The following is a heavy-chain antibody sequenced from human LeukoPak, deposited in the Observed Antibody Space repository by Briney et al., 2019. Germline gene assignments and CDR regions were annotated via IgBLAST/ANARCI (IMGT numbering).Heavy chain of an antibody. Sequence: SETLSLTCTVSGGSISSYYWSWIRQPPGKGLEWIGYIYYSGSTNYNPSLKSRVTISVDTSKNRFSLKLSSVTAADTAVYYCARDRYSGYDGFGAFDIWGQGTMVTVSS. CDR3: ARDRYSGYDGFGAFDI. D-gene: IGHD5-12*01. CDR1: GGSISSYY. CDR2: IYYSGST. J-gene: IGHJ3*02. V-gene: IGHV4-59*01.